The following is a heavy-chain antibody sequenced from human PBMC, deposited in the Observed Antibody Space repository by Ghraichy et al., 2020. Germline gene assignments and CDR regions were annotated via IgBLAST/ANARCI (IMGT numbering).Heavy chain of an antibody. Sequence: SVKVSCKASGGTFSSYAISWVRQAPGQGREWMGGIIPIFGTANYAQKFQGRVTITADESTSTAYMELSSLRSEDTAVYYCARVTIGPTMAGTWTYYYYGMDVWGQGTTVTVSS. CDR3: ARVTIGPTMAGTWTYYYYGMDV. V-gene: IGHV1-69*13. D-gene: IGHD6-19*01. CDR2: IIPIFGTA. CDR1: GGTFSSYA. J-gene: IGHJ6*02.